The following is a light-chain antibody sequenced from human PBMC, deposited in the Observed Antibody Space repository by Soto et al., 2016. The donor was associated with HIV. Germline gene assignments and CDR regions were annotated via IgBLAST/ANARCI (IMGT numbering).Light chain of an antibody. CDR2: KDT. CDR3: QSADSSAIYVV. Sequence: SYELTQPPSVSVSPGQTARITCSGDALPKQYAYWYQQKPGQAPVLVIYKDTERPSGTPERFSGSSSGTTVTLTISGVQAEDEAEYYCQSADSSAIYVVFGGGTKLTVL. J-gene: IGLJ3*02. V-gene: IGLV3-25*03. CDR1: ALPKQY.